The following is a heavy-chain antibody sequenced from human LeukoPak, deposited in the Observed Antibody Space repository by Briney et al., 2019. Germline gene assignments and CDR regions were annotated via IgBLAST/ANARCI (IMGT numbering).Heavy chain of an antibody. D-gene: IGHD3-10*01. CDR3: ARVQARYYGSGSYYFDY. V-gene: IGHV3-48*03. CDR2: ISSSGNTI. Sequence: PGGSLRLSCAASGFTFSSYEMNWVRQAPGKGLEWVSYISSSGNTIYHADSVKGRFTISRDNAKNSLYLQMNSLRAEDTAVYYCARVQARYYGSGSYYFDYWGQGTLVTVSS. CDR1: GFTFSSYE. J-gene: IGHJ4*02.